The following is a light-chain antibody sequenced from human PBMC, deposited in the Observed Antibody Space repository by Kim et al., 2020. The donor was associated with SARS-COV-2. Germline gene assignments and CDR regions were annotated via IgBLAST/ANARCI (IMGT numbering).Light chain of an antibody. CDR3: MQGTQWPYT. V-gene: IGKV2-30*02. Sequence: QPASISCRSSRSDIHGDGSTYLNWFHQRPGQSPRRLIYSISNRDSGVPDRFSGSGSRTDFTLEISRVEAEDVGVYYCMQGTQWPYTFGQGTKLEI. J-gene: IGKJ2*01. CDR1: RSDIHGDGSTY. CDR2: SIS.